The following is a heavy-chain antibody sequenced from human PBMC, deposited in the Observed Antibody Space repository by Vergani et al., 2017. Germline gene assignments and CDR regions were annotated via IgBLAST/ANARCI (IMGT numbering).Heavy chain of an antibody. CDR2: IYFSGST. CDR3: ALSPDTGDSIDS. V-gene: IGHV4-30-4*08. D-gene: IGHD1-14*01. CDR1: GGSVDVDEFS. Sequence: QVQLQESGPRLVKPSQTLSLTCTVSGGSVDVDEFSWSWIRQSPGKGLEWIGNIYFSGSTNYNPSLKSRVAMTVDTSKNQFFLKLTSVTAADTAVYFCALSPDTGDSIDSWGQGTLVTVSS. J-gene: IGHJ4*02.